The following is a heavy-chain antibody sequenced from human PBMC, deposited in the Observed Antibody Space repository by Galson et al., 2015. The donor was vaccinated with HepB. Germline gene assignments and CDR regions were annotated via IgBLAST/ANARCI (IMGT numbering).Heavy chain of an antibody. D-gene: IGHD3-10*01. Sequence: SLRLSCAASGFTFSDYYMSWIRQAPGKGLECISYIISNSNNIYYADSVKGRFTISRDNAKSSLYLQMNSLRAEDTAVYYCARERGGRYMDVWGKGTTVTVS. J-gene: IGHJ6*03. V-gene: IGHV3-11*04. CDR3: ARERGGRYMDV. CDR1: GFTFSDYY. CDR2: IISNSNNI.